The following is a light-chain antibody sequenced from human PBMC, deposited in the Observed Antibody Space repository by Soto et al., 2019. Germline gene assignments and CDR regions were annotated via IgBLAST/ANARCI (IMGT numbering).Light chain of an antibody. V-gene: IGKV3-20*01. CDR2: GAS. CDR3: QQYGT. J-gene: IGKJ1*01. CDR1: QSVSSSY. Sequence: EILMTQSPVTLSVSPGERATLSCRASQSVSSSYLAWYQQKPGQPPRLLIYGASRRATGIPDRFSGSGSGSDFTLTISRLETEDFAVYSCQQYGTFGQGTKVDI.